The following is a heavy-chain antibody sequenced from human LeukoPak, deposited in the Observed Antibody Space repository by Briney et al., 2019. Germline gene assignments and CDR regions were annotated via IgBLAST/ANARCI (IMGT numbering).Heavy chain of an antibody. CDR1: GFTFSSYS. CDR2: ISSSSSYI. CDR3: AREVFGYATSCYAY. Sequence: PGGSLRFSCAASGFTFSSYSVNWVRQAPGKGLQWVSSISSSSSYIYYADSVKGRFIISRDNAKNSLYLQMNSLRAEDTAVYYCAREVFGYATSCYAYWGEGTLVTVSS. V-gene: IGHV3-21*01. J-gene: IGHJ4*02. D-gene: IGHD2-2*01.